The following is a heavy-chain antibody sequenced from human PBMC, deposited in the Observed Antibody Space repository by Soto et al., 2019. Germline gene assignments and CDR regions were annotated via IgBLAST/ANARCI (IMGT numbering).Heavy chain of an antibody. Sequence: PEGSLRLSCAASGFPFSSYGMHWVRKAPCKGLEWVAVISYDGSNKSYADSVKGRFTSSRDNSKNTLYLQMNSLRAEDTAVYYSATGLYESLFFDYWGQGTLVTVSS. CDR1: GFPFSSYG. D-gene: IGHD5-12*01. V-gene: IGHV3-30*03. CDR2: ISYDGSNK. J-gene: IGHJ4*02. CDR3: ATGLYESLFFDY.